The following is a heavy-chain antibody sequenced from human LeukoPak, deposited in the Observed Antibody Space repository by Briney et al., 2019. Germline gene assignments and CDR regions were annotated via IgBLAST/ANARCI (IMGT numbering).Heavy chain of an antibody. CDR2: IKQDGSEV. CDR3: VVRWELRDAFDI. CDR1: GFTFDTYW. Sequence: GGSLRLSCAASGFTFDTYWMSWVRQAPGRGLEGVANIKQDGSEVYYVDSVKGRFTISRDNAKNSLYLQMNSLRAEDTAVYYCVVRWELRDAFDIWGQGTMVTVSS. V-gene: IGHV3-7*02. J-gene: IGHJ3*02. D-gene: IGHD1-26*01.